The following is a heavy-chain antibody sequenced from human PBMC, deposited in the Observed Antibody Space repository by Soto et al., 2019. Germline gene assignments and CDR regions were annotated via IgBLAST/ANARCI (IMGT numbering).Heavy chain of an antibody. CDR1: GFTVSSNY. D-gene: IGHD2-21*01. Sequence: SGGSLRLSCAASGFTVSSNYMSWVRQAPGKGLEWVSVIYSGGSTYYADSVKGRFTISRDNSKNTLYLQMNSLRAEDTAVYYCARAGKHYYYGMDVWGQGTTVTVSS. CDR3: ARAGKHYYYGMDV. J-gene: IGHJ6*02. CDR2: IYSGGST. V-gene: IGHV3-53*01.